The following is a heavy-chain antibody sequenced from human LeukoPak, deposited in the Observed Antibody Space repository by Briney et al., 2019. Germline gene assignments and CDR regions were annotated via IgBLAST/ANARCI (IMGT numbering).Heavy chain of an antibody. CDR3: ARYYDILTGPDY. CDR2: IYPGDSDT. V-gene: IGHV5-51*01. D-gene: IGHD3-9*01. CDR1: GYSFTSYC. J-gene: IGHJ4*02. Sequence: GESLKISCKGSGYSFTSYCIGWVRQIPGKGLEWMGIIYPGDSDTRYSPPFQGQVTISADKSISTAYLQWSSLKASDSANYYCARYYDILTGPDYWGQGTLVTVSS.